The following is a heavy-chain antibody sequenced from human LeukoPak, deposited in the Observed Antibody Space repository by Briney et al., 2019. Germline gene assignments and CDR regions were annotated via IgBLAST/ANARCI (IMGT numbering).Heavy chain of an antibody. CDR2: ISHNGATT. D-gene: IGHD3-10*01. Sequence: PGGSLRLSCAASGFTFSSYAMFWVRQAPGKGLDFVSGISHNGATTYYANSVKGRFTTSRDNAKNSLYLQMNSLRAEDTAVYYCASGSEYYFDYWGQGTLVTVSS. V-gene: IGHV3-64*01. J-gene: IGHJ4*02. CDR3: ASGSEYYFDY. CDR1: GFTFSSYA.